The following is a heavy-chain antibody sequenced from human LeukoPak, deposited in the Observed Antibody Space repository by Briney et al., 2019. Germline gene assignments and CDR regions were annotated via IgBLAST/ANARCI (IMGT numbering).Heavy chain of an antibody. CDR3: ARLNYGGFY. V-gene: IGHV3-30*04. D-gene: IGHD4-23*01. J-gene: IGHJ4*02. Sequence: GGSQRLSCAASGFTFSSYAMHWGRQATGKGLEWVAVISYDGSNKYYADSVKGRFTISRDNSKNTLYLQMNSLRAEDTAVYYCARLNYGGFYWGQGTLVTVSS. CDR2: ISYDGSNK. CDR1: GFTFSSYA.